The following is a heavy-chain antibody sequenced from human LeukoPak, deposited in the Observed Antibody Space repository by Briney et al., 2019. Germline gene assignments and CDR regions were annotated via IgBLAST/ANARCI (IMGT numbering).Heavy chain of an antibody. D-gene: IGHD2-2*03. CDR3: ARDSYGYCSSTSCYLLDY. J-gene: IGHJ4*02. Sequence: NPGGSLRLSCAASGFTFSDYYMSWIRQAPGKGMEWVSEISSSSTYTNYADSVKGRFTISRDNAKNSLYLQMNSLRVEDTAVYYCARDSYGYCSSTSCYLLDYWGQGALVTVSS. V-gene: IGHV3-11*06. CDR1: GFTFSDYY. CDR2: ISSSSTYT.